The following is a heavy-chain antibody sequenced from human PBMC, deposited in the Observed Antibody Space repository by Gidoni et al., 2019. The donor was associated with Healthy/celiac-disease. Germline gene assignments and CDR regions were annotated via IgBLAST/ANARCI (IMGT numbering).Heavy chain of an antibody. J-gene: IGHJ4*02. CDR3: ARKKAAACDY. Sequence: QLQLQESGPGLVKPSETLSLTCTVSGGPISSSSYYWGWIRQPPGKGLEWIGSISYSGSTYYNPSLKSRVTISVDTSKNQFSLKLSSVTAADTAVYYCARKKAAACDYWGQGTLVTVSS. CDR2: ISYSGST. V-gene: IGHV4-39*01. D-gene: IGHD6-13*01. CDR1: GGPISSSSYY.